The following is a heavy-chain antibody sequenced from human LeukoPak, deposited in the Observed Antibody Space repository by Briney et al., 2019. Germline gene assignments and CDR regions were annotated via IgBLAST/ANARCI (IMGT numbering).Heavy chain of an antibody. Sequence: GGSLRLSCAASGFTFSSYAMSWVRQAPGKGLEWVSAISGSGGSTYYADSVKGRFTISRDNSKNTLYLQMNSLRAEDTAVYYCAKGRPHRGRASSWAHRKTGAFDIWGQGTMVTVSS. CDR3: AKGRPHRGRASSWAHRKTGAFDI. CDR1: GFTFSSYA. V-gene: IGHV3-23*01. D-gene: IGHD6-13*01. CDR2: ISGSGGST. J-gene: IGHJ3*02.